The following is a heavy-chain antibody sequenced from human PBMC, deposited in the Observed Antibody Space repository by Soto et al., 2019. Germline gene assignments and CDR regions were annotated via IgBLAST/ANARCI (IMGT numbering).Heavy chain of an antibody. CDR3: ARDHSDREWCMLYGCSVWFDP. CDR2: ISAYNGNT. CDR1: GYTFTSYG. J-gene: IGHJ5*02. Sequence: GASVKVSCKASGYTFTSYGISWVRQAPGQGLEWMGWISAYNGNTNYAQKLQGRVTMTTDTSTSTAYMELRSLRSDDTAVYYCARDHSDREWCMLYGCSVWFDPWGQGTLVTVSS. V-gene: IGHV1-18*01. D-gene: IGHD2-8*01.